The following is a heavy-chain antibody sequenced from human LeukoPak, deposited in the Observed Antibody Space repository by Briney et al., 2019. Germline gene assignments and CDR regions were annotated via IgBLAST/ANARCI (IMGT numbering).Heavy chain of an antibody. D-gene: IGHD5-18*01. CDR1: GFTFENYW. CDR3: ARWAGVTDQ. Sequence: GGSLRLSCVASGFTFENYWMSWVRQVPRKGPEWVANIKQDGSVEHYLESVKGRFTISRDNAKNSLFLQINSLIAEDTAVYYCARWAGVTDQWGQGTQVTVSS. V-gene: IGHV3-7*01. CDR2: IKQDGSVE. J-gene: IGHJ4*02.